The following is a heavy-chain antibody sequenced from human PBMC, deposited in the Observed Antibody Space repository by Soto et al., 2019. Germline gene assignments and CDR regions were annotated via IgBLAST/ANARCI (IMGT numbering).Heavy chain of an antibody. CDR3: ARDGDGYPA. V-gene: IGHV3-7*01. CDR2: IKEDGSAK. Sequence: EVQLVESGGGLVQPGGSLTLSCAASGFTFSRNWMSWVRQAPGKGLEWVANIKEDGSAKYYADAVKGRFTLSRYNVENSLYLQMNSLRAEDTAVYYCARDGDGYPAWGQGTLVTVSS. D-gene: IGHD1-1*01. J-gene: IGHJ5*02. CDR1: GFTFSRNW.